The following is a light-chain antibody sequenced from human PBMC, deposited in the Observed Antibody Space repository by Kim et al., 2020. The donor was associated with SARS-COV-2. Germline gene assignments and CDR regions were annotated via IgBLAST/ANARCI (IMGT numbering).Light chain of an antibody. Sequence: LTQPPSASGTPGQRVTISCSGSSSNIGSNYVYWYQQLPGTAPKLLIYRNNQRPSGVPDRFSGSKSGTSASLAISGLRSEDEADYYCAAWDDSLSAVVFGGGTQLTVL. V-gene: IGLV1-47*01. J-gene: IGLJ2*01. CDR2: RNN. CDR1: SSNIGSNY. CDR3: AAWDDSLSAVV.